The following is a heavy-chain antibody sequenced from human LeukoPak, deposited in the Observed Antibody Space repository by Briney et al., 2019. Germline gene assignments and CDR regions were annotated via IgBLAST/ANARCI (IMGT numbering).Heavy chain of an antibody. CDR3: ARFNYYEVDI. CDR1: GGSISSSNYY. V-gene: IGHV4-39*07. D-gene: IGHD3-22*01. CDR2: IYYSGST. Sequence: GLLKTSETLSLTCTVSGGSISSSNYYWGWIRQPPGKGLEWIGSIYYSGSTYDNPSLKSRVTISVDTSKNQFSLKLRSVTAADTAVYYCARFNYYEVDIWGQGTMVTVSS. J-gene: IGHJ3*02.